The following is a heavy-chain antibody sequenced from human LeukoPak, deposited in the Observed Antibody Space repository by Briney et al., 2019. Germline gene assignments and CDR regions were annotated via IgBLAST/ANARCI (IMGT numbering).Heavy chain of an antibody. D-gene: IGHD1-1*01. V-gene: IGHV3-7*01. CDR1: GFTFSSYA. CDR2: INQDGTEK. J-gene: IGHJ6*03. CDR3: AKAAVQLERRRYYYYYMDV. Sequence: GGSLRLSCAASGFTFSSYAMTWVRQAPGKGLEWVANINQDGTEKYYVDSVKGRFTISRDNAKNTLYLQMNSLRAEDTAVYYCAKAAVQLERRRYYYYYMDVWGKGTTVTVSS.